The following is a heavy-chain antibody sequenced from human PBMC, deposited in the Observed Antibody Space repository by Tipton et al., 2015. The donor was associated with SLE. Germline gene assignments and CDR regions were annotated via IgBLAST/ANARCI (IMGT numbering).Heavy chain of an antibody. CDR3: AREITGTTTDAFDI. Sequence: TLSLTCTVSGGSISSHYWSWIRQPPGKGLEWIGYIYYSGSTNYNPSLKSRVTISVDTSKNQFSLKLSSMTAADTAVYYCAREITGTTTDAFDIWGQGTMVTVSS. CDR1: GGSISSHY. D-gene: IGHD1-14*01. J-gene: IGHJ3*02. V-gene: IGHV4-59*11. CDR2: IYYSGST.